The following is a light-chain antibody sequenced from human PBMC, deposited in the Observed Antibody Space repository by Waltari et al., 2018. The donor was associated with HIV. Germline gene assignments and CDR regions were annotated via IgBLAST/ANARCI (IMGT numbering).Light chain of an antibody. J-gene: IGLJ1*01. CDR1: GSNIGNNY. CDR2: ETN. CDR3: GTWDNSLGGYI. Sequence: QSVLTQPPSVSAAPGQKVTVSCSGSGSNIGNNYVSWYQQLPGTAPKLPIHETNKRPAGIPDRCAGSKSGTSATLGITGLQTGDEADYYCGTWDNSLGGYIFGSGTKVTV. V-gene: IGLV1-51*02.